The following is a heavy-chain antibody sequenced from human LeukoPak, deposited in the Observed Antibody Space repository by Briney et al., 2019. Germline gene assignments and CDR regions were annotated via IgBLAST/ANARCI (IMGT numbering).Heavy chain of an antibody. CDR1: GFTFSSYG. J-gene: IGHJ4*02. CDR3: AKDGGGRELLF. Sequence: GGSLRLSCAASGFTFSSYGMSWVRQAPGKGLEWVSAISGSGGSTYYADSVKGRFTISRDNSKNTLYLQMNSLRAEDTAVYYCAKDGGGRELLFWGQGTLVTVSS. D-gene: IGHD1-26*01. CDR2: ISGSGGST. V-gene: IGHV3-23*01.